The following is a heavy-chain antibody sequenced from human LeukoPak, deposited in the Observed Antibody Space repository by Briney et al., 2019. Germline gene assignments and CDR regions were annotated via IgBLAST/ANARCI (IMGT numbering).Heavy chain of an antibody. Sequence: SETLSLTCTVSGGSISSYYWSWIRQPPGKGLEWIGYIYYSGSTNYNPSLKSRVTISVDTYKNKFSLKLSSVTAADTAVYYCARAERSYGGNWGLFDYWGQGTLVTVSS. CDR2: IYYSGST. D-gene: IGHD4-23*01. CDR3: ARAERSYGGNWGLFDY. V-gene: IGHV4-59*01. J-gene: IGHJ4*02. CDR1: GGSISSYY.